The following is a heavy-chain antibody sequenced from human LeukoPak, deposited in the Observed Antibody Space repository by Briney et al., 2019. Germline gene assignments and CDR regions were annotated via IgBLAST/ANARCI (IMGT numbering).Heavy chain of an antibody. V-gene: IGHV3-23*01. Sequence: GGSLRLSCAASGFNFANHAMSWVRQTPGKGLEWVSAISGGGDITYYADSVTGRFTISRDNSKDTLFLQMHSLRPGDTAVYCCVREDTPATANYWGQGTLVTISS. D-gene: IGHD2-21*02. CDR3: VREDTPATANY. CDR2: ISGGGDIT. J-gene: IGHJ4*02. CDR1: GFNFANHA.